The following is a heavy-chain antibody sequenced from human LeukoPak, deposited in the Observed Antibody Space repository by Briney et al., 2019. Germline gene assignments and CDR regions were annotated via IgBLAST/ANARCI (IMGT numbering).Heavy chain of an antibody. Sequence: FQGRVTITRDTSASTAYMELSSLRSEDTAVYYCAREVQQGITMIVVYPDYWGQGTLVTVSS. J-gene: IGHJ4*02. V-gene: IGHV1-3*01. D-gene: IGHD3-22*01. CDR3: AREVQQGITMIVVYPDY.